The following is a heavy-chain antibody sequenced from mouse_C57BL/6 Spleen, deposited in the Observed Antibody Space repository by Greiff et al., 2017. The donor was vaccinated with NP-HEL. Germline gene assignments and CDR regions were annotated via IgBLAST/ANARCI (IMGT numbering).Heavy chain of an antibody. V-gene: IGHV1-4*01. CDR3: ARISSRGVGDYAMDY. CDR1: GYTFTSYT. CDR2: INPSSGYT. D-gene: IGHD1-1*01. Sequence: QVQLQQPGAELARPGASVKMSCKASGYTFTSYTMHWVKQRPGQGLEWIGYINPSSGYTKYNQKFKDKATLTADKSSSTAYMQLSSLTSEDSAVYYCARISSRGVGDYAMDYWGQGTSVTVSS. J-gene: IGHJ4*01.